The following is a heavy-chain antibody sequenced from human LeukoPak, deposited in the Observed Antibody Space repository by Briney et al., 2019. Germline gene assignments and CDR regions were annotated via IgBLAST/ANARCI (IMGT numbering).Heavy chain of an antibody. CDR1: GGSISSNSYY. CDR3: ARGVPTVYAFDY. J-gene: IGHJ4*02. Sequence: SSETLSLTCTVSGGSISSNSYYWGWIRQPPGKGLEWIGSIYYSGSTYYNPSLKSRVTISVDTSKNQFSLKLSSVTAADTAVYYCARGVPTVYAFDYWGQGTLVTVSS. CDR2: IYYSGST. D-gene: IGHD4-17*01. V-gene: IGHV4-39*07.